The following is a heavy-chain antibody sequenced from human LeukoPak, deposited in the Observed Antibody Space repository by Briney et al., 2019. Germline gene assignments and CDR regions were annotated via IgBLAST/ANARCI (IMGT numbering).Heavy chain of an antibody. D-gene: IGHD3-10*01. CDR1: GFTFSDYY. CDR2: ISSSGSTK. Sequence: GGSLRLSCAASGFTFSDYYMSWIRQAPGKGLEWVSYISSSGSTKYYADSVKGRFTISRDNAKNSYLQMNSLRAEDTAVYYCARDGVLLWFGEEGFFDYWGQGTLVTVSS. J-gene: IGHJ4*02. V-gene: IGHV3-11*01. CDR3: ARDGVLLWFGEEGFFDY.